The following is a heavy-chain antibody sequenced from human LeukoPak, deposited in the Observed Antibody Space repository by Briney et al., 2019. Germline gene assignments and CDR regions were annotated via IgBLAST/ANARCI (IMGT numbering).Heavy chain of an antibody. V-gene: IGHV1-2*02. CDR1: GYTFTGYY. CDR2: INPNSGGT. CDR3: ARGLGVPAETTTLFDY. D-gene: IGHD2-2*01. J-gene: IGHJ4*02. Sequence: ASVKVSCKASGYTFTGYYMHWVQQAPGQGLEWLAWINPNSGGTNYAQNFQGRVIVTRDTSISTAYMELTRLRSDDTAVYYCARGLGVPAETTTLFDYWGQGTLVTVSS.